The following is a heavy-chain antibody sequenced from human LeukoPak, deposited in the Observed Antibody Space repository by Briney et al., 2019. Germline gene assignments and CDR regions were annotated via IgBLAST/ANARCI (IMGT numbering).Heavy chain of an antibody. V-gene: IGHV4-59*01. CDR2: IYYSGST. CDR3: ARAFSKYYFDY. J-gene: IGHJ4*02. CDR1: GGSLSSYY. D-gene: IGHD3-3*01. Sequence: SETLSLTCTVSGGSLSSYYWSWIRQPPGKGLEWIGYIYYSGSTNYNPSLKSRVTISVDTSKNQFSLKLSSVTAADTAVYYCARAFSKYYFDYWGQGTLVTVSS.